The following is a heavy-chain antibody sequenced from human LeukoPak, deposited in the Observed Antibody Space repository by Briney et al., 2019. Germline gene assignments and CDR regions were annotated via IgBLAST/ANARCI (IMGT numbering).Heavy chain of an antibody. J-gene: IGHJ4*02. CDR2: INHSGST. Sequence: SETLSLTCAVYGGSFSGYYWSWIRQPPGKGLEWIGEINHSGSTNYNPSLKSRVTISVDTSKNQFSLRLSSVTAADTAVYYCARGPLDSADYSFDYWGQGALVTASS. D-gene: IGHD3-22*01. CDR3: ARGPLDSADYSFDY. V-gene: IGHV4-34*01. CDR1: GGSFSGYY.